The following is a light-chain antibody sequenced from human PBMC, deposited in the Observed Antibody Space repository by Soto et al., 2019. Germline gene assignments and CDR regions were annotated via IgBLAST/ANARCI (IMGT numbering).Light chain of an antibody. CDR1: SRDIGGYNY. CDR3: SSYTSSSTVL. J-gene: IGLJ2*01. CDR2: DVS. V-gene: IGLV2-14*01. Sequence: QSALTQPASVSESPGQSITISCTGTSRDIGGYNYVSWYQQHPGKAPKVIIYDVSNRPSGVSNRFSGSKSGNTASLTISGLQAEDEADYYCSSYTSSSTVLFGGGTKLTVL.